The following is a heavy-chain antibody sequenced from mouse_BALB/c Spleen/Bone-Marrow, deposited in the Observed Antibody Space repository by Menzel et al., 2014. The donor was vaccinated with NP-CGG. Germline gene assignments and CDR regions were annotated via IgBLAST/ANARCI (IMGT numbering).Heavy chain of an antibody. J-gene: IGHJ3*01. CDR3: AKNYYYGYVAY. V-gene: IGHV4-1*02. CDR2: INPDSSTI. Sequence: EVKLMESGGGLVQPGGSLKLSCAASGFDFSRYWVTWVRQAPGKGLEWIGVINPDSSTINYTPSLKDKFIISRDNAKNTLYLQMSKVRSEDTALYYCAKNYYYGYVAYWGQGTLVTVSA. D-gene: IGHD1-2*01. CDR1: GFDFSRYW.